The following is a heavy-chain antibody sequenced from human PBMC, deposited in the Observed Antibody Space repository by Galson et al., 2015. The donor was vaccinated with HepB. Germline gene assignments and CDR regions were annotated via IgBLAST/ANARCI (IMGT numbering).Heavy chain of an antibody. CDR2: AYHSGYV. J-gene: IGHJ4*02. V-gene: IGHV4-4*02. Sequence: LTCAVSGGSINTDHWWSWVRQPPGKGLEWIGEAYHSGYVNYNPSLKSRVSISIDKSKNQFSLIVNSVTAADTAVYYCARHLPLPPRHDYLNSWGQGALVTVSS. D-gene: IGHD1-14*01. CDR3: ARHLPLPPRHDYLNS. CDR1: GGSINTDHW.